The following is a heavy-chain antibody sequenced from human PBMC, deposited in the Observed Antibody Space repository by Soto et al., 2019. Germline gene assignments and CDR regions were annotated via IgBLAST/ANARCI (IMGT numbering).Heavy chain of an antibody. CDR1: GGSISDGDYY. J-gene: IGHJ4*02. CDR2: IYNSGNT. CDR3: ARGLSGDKVGQ. Sequence: QVQLQESGPGLVKPSQTLSLTCTVSGGSISDGDYYWSWIRQPPGKGLEWIGHIYNSGNTYNNPSLKSRLTISVDTSKNQLSLNLNSVTAADTAVYYCARGLSGDKVGQWGQGTLVTVSS. D-gene: IGHD2-21*01. V-gene: IGHV4-30-4*01.